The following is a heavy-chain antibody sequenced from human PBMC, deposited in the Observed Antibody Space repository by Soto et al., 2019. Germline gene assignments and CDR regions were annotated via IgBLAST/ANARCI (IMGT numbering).Heavy chain of an antibody. CDR3: AKDPIVATIPYYYYGMDV. CDR2: ISGSGGST. D-gene: IGHD5-12*01. V-gene: IGHV3-23*01. J-gene: IGHJ6*02. CDR1: GFTFSSYA. Sequence: GSLRLSCAASGFTFSSYAMSWVRQAPGKGLEWVSAISGSGGSTYYADSVKGRFTISRDNSKNTLYLQMNSLRAEDTAVYYCAKDPIVATIPYYYYGMDVWAQGTTVNGSS.